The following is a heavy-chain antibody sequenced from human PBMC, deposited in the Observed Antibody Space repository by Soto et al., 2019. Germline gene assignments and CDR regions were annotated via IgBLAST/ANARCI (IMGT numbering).Heavy chain of an antibody. J-gene: IGHJ3*02. Sequence: SETLSLTCTVSGGSISSGGYFWSWIRQHPGKGLEWIGYISSSGTTYYNPSLKSHFTIFVDTSKNQFSLTLNSVTAADTAVFYSARQDIKLGAFDIWGQGTMVTVSS. V-gene: IGHV4-31*01. CDR3: ARQDIKLGAFDI. D-gene: IGHD2-15*01. CDR1: GGSISSGGYF. CDR2: ISSSGTT.